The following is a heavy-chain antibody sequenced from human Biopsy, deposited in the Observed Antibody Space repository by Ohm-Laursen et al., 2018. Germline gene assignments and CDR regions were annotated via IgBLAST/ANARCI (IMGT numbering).Heavy chain of an antibody. D-gene: IGHD6-25*01. CDR3: ARIAAAGWDDY. CDR2: ISGYNGNT. V-gene: IGHV1-18*01. J-gene: IGHJ4*02. CDR1: GYKFTSYG. Sequence: ASVKVSCKASGYKFTSYGMSWVRQAPGQGFEWMGRISGYNGNTNYAQKFQGRITMTIDAATSTGYMDLRSLKSDDTAVYYCARIAAAGWDDYWGQGTLVTVFS.